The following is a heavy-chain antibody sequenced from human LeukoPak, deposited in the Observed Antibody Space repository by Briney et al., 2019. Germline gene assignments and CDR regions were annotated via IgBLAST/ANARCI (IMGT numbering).Heavy chain of an antibody. J-gene: IGHJ4*02. CDR1: GFTFSFYA. D-gene: IGHD5-24*01. V-gene: IGHV3-53*01. Sequence: GGSLRLSCAASGFTFSFYAMSWVRQAPGKGLEWVSVIYSGGSTYYADSVKGRFTISRDNSKNTLYLQMNSLRAEDTAVYYCARSRDGYNRFDYWGQGTLVTVSS. CDR3: ARSRDGYNRFDY. CDR2: IYSGGST.